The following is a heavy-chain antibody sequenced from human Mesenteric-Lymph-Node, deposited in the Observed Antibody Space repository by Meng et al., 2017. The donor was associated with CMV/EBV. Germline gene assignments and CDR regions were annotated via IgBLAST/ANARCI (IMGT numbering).Heavy chain of an antibody. CDR3: AKDQVAVAGYYYYGMDV. D-gene: IGHD6-19*01. J-gene: IGHJ6*02. CDR2: ISGSGGST. Sequence: GESLKISCAASGFTFSSYAMSWVRQAPGKGLEWVSAISGSGGSTYYADSVKGRFTISRDNSKTTLYLQMNSLRAEDTAVYYCAKDQVAVAGYYYYGMDVWGQGTTVTVSS. CDR1: GFTFSSYA. V-gene: IGHV3-23*01.